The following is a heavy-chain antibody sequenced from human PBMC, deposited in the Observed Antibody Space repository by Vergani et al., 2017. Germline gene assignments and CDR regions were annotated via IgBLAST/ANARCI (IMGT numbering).Heavy chain of an antibody. J-gene: IGHJ5*02. CDR2: ISSSGSTI. CDR1: GFTFSSYS. CDR3: ARRAYYYDSSGYYYIWFDP. D-gene: IGHD3-22*01. V-gene: IGHV3-21*04. Sequence: EVQLVESGGGLVKPGGSLRLSCAASGFTFSSYSMNWVRQAPGKGLEWVSSISSSGSTIYYADSVKGRFTISRDNAKNSLYLQMNSLRAEDTAVYYCARRAYYYDSSGYYYIWFDPWGQGTLVTVSS.